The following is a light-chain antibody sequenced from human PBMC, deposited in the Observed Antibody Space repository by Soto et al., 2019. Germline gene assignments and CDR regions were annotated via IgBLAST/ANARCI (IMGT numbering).Light chain of an antibody. CDR1: QSINSN. V-gene: IGKV3-15*01. CDR3: QQYSEWPVT. CDR2: GAS. J-gene: IGKJ5*01. Sequence: EVLITQPDAPLSMSPGDRATLSCRASQSINSNLAWYQQQPGQAPRLLIYGASTRATAVPDRFSGSGSGTDFTLTITSLQSDDFAVYFCQQYSEWPVTFGQGTR.